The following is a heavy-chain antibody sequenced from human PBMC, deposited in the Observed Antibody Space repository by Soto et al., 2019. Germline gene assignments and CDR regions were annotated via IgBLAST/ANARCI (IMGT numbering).Heavy chain of an antibody. CDR2: IYYSGST. CDR3: ARHTTPLNAPYSSGPRGLWFDP. V-gene: IGHV4-39*01. CDR1: GGSISSSSYY. Sequence: KPSETLSLTCTVSGGSISSSSYYWGWIRQPPWKGLEWIGSIYYSGSTYYNPSLKSRVTISVDTSKNQFSLKLSSVTAADTAVYYCARHTTPLNAPYSSGPRGLWFDPWGQGXLVTVYS. J-gene: IGHJ5*02. D-gene: IGHD6-19*01.